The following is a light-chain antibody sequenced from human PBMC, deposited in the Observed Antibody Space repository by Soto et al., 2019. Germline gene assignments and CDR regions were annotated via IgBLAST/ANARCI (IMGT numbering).Light chain of an antibody. CDR3: QQSHSLPFT. J-gene: IGKJ3*01. CDR2: DAS. Sequence: DVQMTQSPPSLSASVGDRVTITCRASQTIDRSLNWYQQKPGKAPNLLIYDASNLQSGVPSRFSGSGSETDFTLTISSLQPDDFATYSCQQSHSLPFTFGPGTKVDIK. CDR1: QTIDRS. V-gene: IGKV1-39*01.